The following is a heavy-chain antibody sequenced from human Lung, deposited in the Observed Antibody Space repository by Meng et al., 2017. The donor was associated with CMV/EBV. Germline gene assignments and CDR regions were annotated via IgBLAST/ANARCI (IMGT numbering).Heavy chain of an antibody. D-gene: IGHD6-6*01. CDR3: ARDSSSSYYYYYYYYGMDV. CDR2: ISSSSSYI. CDR1: GFTFSSYS. J-gene: IGHJ6*02. V-gene: IGHV3-21*01. Sequence: SCAASGFTFSSYSMNWVRQAPGKGLEWVSSISSSSSYIYYADSVKGRFTISRDNAKNSLYLQMNSLRAEDTAVYYCARDSSSSYYYYYYYYGMDVGXQGTXVTVSS.